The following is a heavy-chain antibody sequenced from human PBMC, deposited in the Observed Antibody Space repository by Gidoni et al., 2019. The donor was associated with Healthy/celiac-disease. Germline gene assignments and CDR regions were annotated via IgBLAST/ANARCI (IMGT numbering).Heavy chain of an antibody. V-gene: IGHV1-69*01. Sequence: QVQLVQSGAEVKKPGSSVKVSCKASGGTFSSYAISWVRQAPGQGLEWMGGIIPIFVTANYAQKFQGIVTITADESTSTAYMELSSLRSEDTAVYYCAISMFWQAGGAFDIWGQGTMVTVSS. CDR1: GGTFSSYA. J-gene: IGHJ3*02. CDR3: AISMFWQAGGAFDI. D-gene: IGHD3-10*02. CDR2: IIPIFVTA.